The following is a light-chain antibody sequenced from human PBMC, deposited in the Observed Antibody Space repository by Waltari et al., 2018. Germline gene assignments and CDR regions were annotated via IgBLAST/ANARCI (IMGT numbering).Light chain of an antibody. CDR3: QQRSNWPPS. Sequence: EIVLTQYPATLYLSPGERATLSCRASQRVSSYLAWYQQKPGQAPRLLIYDASNRATGIPDSVSGSGSVRDFTLTISSLEPEDFAVDYCQQRSNWPPSFGGGTKVEIK. CDR2: DAS. J-gene: IGKJ4*02. V-gene: IGKV3-11*02. CDR1: QRVSSY.